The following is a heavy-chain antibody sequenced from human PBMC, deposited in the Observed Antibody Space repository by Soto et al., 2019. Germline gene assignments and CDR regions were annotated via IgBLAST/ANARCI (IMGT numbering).Heavy chain of an antibody. D-gene: IGHD3-3*01. CDR1: GFIFSNYA. V-gene: IGHV3-30-3*01. J-gene: IGHJ5*01. Sequence: GGSLRLSCAASGFIFSNYAMHWVRQAPGKGLEWVAAISYDGSNKYYADSVKGRFTISRDNPKNTLYVRMNGLRAEDTAVYYCARDIWSGGYKWFDSWGPGTLVTVSS. CDR3: ARDIWSGGYKWFDS. CDR2: ISYDGSNK.